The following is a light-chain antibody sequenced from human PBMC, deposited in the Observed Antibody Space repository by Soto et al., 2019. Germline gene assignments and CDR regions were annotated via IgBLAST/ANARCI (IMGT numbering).Light chain of an antibody. V-gene: IGKV1-33*01. Sequence: DIQMTQSPSSLSASVGDRVTITCQASQDIDNYLNWYQQEPGKSPKLLIYDASNLETGVQSRFSGSGSGTDFTFTISSLQPEDIATYYCQQYDNLPLTFGGGTKVDIK. CDR3: QQYDNLPLT. CDR2: DAS. J-gene: IGKJ4*01. CDR1: QDIDNY.